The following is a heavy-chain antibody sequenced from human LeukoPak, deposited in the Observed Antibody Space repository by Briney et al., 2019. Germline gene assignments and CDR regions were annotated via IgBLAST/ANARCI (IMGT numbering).Heavy chain of an antibody. CDR2: IYTSGST. J-gene: IGHJ3*02. CDR1: GGSISSGGYY. Sequence: SETLSLTCTVSGGSISSGGYYWSWIRQPAGKGLEWIGRIYTSGSTNYNPSLKSRVTMSVDTSKNQFSLKLSSVTAADTAVYYCASGILTALPDAFDIWGQGTMVTVSS. V-gene: IGHV4-61*02. CDR3: ASGILTALPDAFDI.